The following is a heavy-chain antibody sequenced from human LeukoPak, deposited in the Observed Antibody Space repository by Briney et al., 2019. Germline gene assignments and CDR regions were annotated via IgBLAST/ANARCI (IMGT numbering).Heavy chain of an antibody. J-gene: IGHJ4*02. CDR1: GFTFSSYS. Sequence: GGSLRLSCAASGFTFSSYSMNWVRQAPGKGLEWVSSISSSSSYIYYADSVKGRFTISRDNAKNSLYLQMNSLRAEDTAVYYCARGSYDYGDYLDYWGQGTLATVSS. D-gene: IGHD4-17*01. CDR3: ARGSYDYGDYLDY. CDR2: ISSSSSYI. V-gene: IGHV3-21*01.